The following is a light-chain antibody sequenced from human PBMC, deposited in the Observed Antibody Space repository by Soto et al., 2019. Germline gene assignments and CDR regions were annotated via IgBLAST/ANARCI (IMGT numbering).Light chain of an antibody. Sequence: AIRMTQSPSSFSASTGDRVTITCRASQGISSYLAWYQQKPGKAPKLLIYAASTLQSGVPSRFSGSGSGTDFTLTISCLQSEDFATYYCQQYYSYPRTFGQGXKL. CDR2: AAS. CDR3: QQYYSYPRT. J-gene: IGKJ2*01. V-gene: IGKV1-8*01. CDR1: QGISSY.